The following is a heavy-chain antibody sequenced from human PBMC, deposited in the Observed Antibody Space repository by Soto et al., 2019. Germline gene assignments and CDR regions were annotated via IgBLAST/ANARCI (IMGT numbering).Heavy chain of an antibody. CDR3: ARFFIGLVNGVAFDI. Sequence: QVQLVQSGAEVKKPGASVKVSCKASGYTFTSYGISWVRQAPGQGLEWMGWISAYNGNTNYAQKLQGRVTMTTDTATSTGYMDLSSLRSDDTAVYYCARFFIGLVNGVAFDIWGQGTMVTVSS. V-gene: IGHV1-18*01. D-gene: IGHD2-8*01. CDR1: GYTFTSYG. J-gene: IGHJ3*02. CDR2: ISAYNGNT.